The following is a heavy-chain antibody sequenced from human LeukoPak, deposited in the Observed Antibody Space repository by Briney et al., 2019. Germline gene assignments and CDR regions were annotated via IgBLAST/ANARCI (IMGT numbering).Heavy chain of an antibody. CDR1: GGTFSSYA. CDR3: ARGKYCSSTSCYNYFDY. J-gene: IGHJ4*02. Sequence: GSSVKVSCKASGGTFSSYAISWVRQAPGQGLEWMGGIIPIFGTANYAQKFQGRVTITADESTSTAYMELSSLRSEDTAVYYCARGKYCSSTSCYNYFDYWGQGTLVTVSS. V-gene: IGHV1-69*01. CDR2: IIPIFGTA. D-gene: IGHD2-2*01.